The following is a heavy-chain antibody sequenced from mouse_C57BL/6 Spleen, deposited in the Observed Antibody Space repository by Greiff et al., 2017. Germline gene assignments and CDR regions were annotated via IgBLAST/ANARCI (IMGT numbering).Heavy chain of an antibody. J-gene: IGHJ4*01. CDR2: ISPGGGYT. CDR1: GYTFTNSW. V-gene: IGHV1-63*01. D-gene: IGHD1-1*01. Sequence: VQLVQSGAELVRPGPSVKMSCEASGYTFTNSWIGWAKQRPGPGLEWIGDISPGGGYTNYNEKFTGKATLTADKSSSTAYMPFSSLTSEDSAIYYFAIEDYYGNSYAMDYWGQGTSVTAST. CDR3: AIEDYYGNSYAMDY.